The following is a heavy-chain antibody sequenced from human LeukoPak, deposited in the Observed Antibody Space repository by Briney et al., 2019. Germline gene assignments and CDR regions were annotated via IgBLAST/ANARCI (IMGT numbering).Heavy chain of an antibody. Sequence: SQTLSLTCAVSGGSVSSGGFSWTWIRQPPGKGLEWIGYIYQSGTTEHNLSLKSRVTISVDTSKNQFSLKLSSVTAADTAVYYCARAYYYGSGSYYDYYYYGMDVWGQGTTVTVSS. J-gene: IGHJ6*02. CDR1: GGSVSSGGFS. V-gene: IGHV4-30-2*02. D-gene: IGHD3-10*01. CDR3: ARAYYYGSGSYYDYYYYGMDV. CDR2: IYQSGTT.